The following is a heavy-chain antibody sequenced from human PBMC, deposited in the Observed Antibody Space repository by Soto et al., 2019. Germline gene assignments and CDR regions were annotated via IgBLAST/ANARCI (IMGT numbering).Heavy chain of an antibody. CDR2: IYYSGST. D-gene: IGHD3-9*01. J-gene: IGHJ4*02. CDR3: AHALRYDILTGYYPLIN. V-gene: IGHV4-31*03. CDR1: GGSISSGGYY. Sequence: PSETLSLTCTVSGGSISSGGYYWSWIRQHPGKGLEWIGYIYYSGSTYYNPSLKGRVTISVDTSKNQFSLKLSSVTAADTAVYYCAHALRYDILTGYYPLINWGQGTLVTVSS.